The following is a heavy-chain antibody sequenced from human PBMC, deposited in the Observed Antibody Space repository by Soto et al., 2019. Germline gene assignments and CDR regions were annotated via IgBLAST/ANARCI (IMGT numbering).Heavy chain of an antibody. CDR1: GGSINSNSYY. CDR3: ARDLNRYYFDF. V-gene: IGHV4-39*07. Sequence: SETLSLTCTVSGGSINSNSYYWGWIRQPPGKGLEWIGSMYYSATTYYNPSLKSRVTMSVDTSKNTLYLQMNSLRAEDTAVYFCARDLNRYYFDFWGQGTLVTVS. CDR2: MYYSATT. J-gene: IGHJ4*02.